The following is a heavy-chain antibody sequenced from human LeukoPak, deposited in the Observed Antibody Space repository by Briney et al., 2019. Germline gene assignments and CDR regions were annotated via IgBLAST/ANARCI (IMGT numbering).Heavy chain of an antibody. CDR1: GFIFGKYW. D-gene: IGHD3-3*01. J-gene: IGHJ4*02. CDR2: IKLDGSEK. Sequence: PGGSLRLSCVASGFIFGKYWMSWVRQAPGKGLEWVANIKLDGSEKNYVDSVKGRFAISRDNTKNSLYLQMNSLRVEDTAVFYCARDQYDTWSRRGNFDFWGQGTLVIVSS. CDR3: ARDQYDTWSRRGNFDF. V-gene: IGHV3-7*03.